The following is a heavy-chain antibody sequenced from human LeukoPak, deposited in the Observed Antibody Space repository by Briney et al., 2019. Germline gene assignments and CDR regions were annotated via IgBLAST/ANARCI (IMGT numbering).Heavy chain of an antibody. D-gene: IGHD3-22*01. CDR2: IKEDGSEK. Sequence: PGGSLRLSCAASGFTFSTYWMSWVRQAPGKGLEWVANIKEDGSEKYYGDSVKGRFTISRDNAKNSLYLQMNSLRAEDTAVYYCAKDSSGYQWGQGTLVTVSS. CDR1: GFTFSTYW. CDR3: AKDSSGYQ. J-gene: IGHJ4*02. V-gene: IGHV3-7*01.